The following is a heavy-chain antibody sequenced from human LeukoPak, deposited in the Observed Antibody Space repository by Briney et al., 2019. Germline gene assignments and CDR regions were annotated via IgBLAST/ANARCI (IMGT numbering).Heavy chain of an antibody. V-gene: IGHV3-7*01. J-gene: IGHJ3*02. CDR2: IKQDGSEK. Sequence: GGSLGLSCAASGFTFSSYWMSWVRQAPGKGLEWVANIKQDGSEKYYVDSVKGRFTISRDNAKNSLYLQMNSLRAEDTAVYYCARDLFYMGDAFNIWGQGTMVTVSS. D-gene: IGHD1-26*01. CDR3: ARDLFYMGDAFNI. CDR1: GFTFSSYW.